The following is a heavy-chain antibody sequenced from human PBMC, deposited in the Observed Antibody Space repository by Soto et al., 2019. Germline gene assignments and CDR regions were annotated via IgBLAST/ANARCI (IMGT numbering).Heavy chain of an antibody. J-gene: IGHJ4*02. CDR3: ARSPRWYSSGCFDC. CDR1: GGPLSGYY. Sequence: SETLSLTCAVYGGPLSGYYWSWIRQPPGKGLEWIGEINHSGSTNYNPSLKSRVTISVDTSKNQFSLKLSSVTAADTAVYYCARSPRWYSSGCFDCWGQGTLVTVSS. V-gene: IGHV4-34*01. D-gene: IGHD6-19*01. CDR2: INHSGST.